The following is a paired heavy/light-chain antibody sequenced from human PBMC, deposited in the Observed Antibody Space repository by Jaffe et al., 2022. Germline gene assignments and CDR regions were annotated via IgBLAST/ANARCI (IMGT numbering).Heavy chain of an antibody. J-gene: IGHJ6*03. CDR2: IKSKTDGGTT. CDR1: GFTFSNAW. Sequence: EVQLVESGGGLVKPGGSLRLSCAASGFTFSNAWMSWVRQAPGKGLEWVGRIKSKTDGGTTDYAAPVKGRFTISRDDSKNTLYLQMNSLKTEDTAVYYCTTDLSQPSMTTVTIYDYYMDVWGKGTTVTVSS. V-gene: IGHV3-15*01. D-gene: IGHD4-4*01. CDR3: TTDLSQPSMTTVTIYDYYMDV.
Light chain of an antibody. Sequence: DIQMTQSPSSLSASVGDRVTITCRASQGISNYLAWYQQKPGKVPKLLIYAASTLQSGVPSRFSGSGSGTDFTLTISSLQPEDVATYYCQKYNSAPPLTFGGGTKVEIK. V-gene: IGKV1-27*01. CDR3: QKYNSAPPLT. CDR2: AAS. J-gene: IGKJ4*01. CDR1: QGISNY.